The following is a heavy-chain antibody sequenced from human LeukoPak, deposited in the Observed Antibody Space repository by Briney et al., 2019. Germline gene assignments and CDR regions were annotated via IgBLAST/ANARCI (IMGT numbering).Heavy chain of an antibody. D-gene: IGHD6-13*01. CDR1: GGSISSYY. J-gene: IGHJ6*03. V-gene: IGHV4-59*01. CDR3: ARTRGSGSGPYSSSWYSYYYYYMDV. CDR2: IYYSGST. Sequence: SETLSLTCTVSGGSISSYYWSWIRQPPGKGLEWIGYIYYSGSTNYNPSLKSGVTISVDTSKNQFSLKLSSVTAADTAVYYCARTRGSGSGPYSSSWYSYYYYYMDVWGKGTTVTVSS.